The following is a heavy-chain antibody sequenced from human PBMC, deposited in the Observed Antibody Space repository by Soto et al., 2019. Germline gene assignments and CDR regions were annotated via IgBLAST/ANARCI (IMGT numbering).Heavy chain of an antibody. D-gene: IGHD2-2*01. J-gene: IGHJ5*02. CDR2: IIPILGIA. CDR3: ARAPGDCSSTSCHPVWNNWFGP. V-gene: IGHV1-69*02. CDR1: GGTFSSYT. Sequence: QVQLVQSGAEVKKPGSSVKVSCKASGGTFSSYTISWVRQAPGQGLEWMGRIIPILGIANYAQKFQGRVTIPADKSTNTTYLQLGSLKSEDTAVYDYARAPGDCSSTSCHPVWNNWFGPWGQGTLVTVSS.